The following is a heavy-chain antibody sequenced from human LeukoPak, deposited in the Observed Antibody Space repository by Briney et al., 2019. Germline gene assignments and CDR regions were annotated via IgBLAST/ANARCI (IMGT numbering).Heavy chain of an antibody. J-gene: IGHJ1*01. D-gene: IGHD2/OR15-2a*01. CDR2: LSGSGITT. V-gene: IGHV3-23*01. CDR3: AEGTTG. CDR1: GFTFSNSA. Sequence: GGSLRLSCAASGFTFSNSAMSWVRQAPGKGLEWVSTLSGSGITTYYADSVKGRFTISRDNAKNSLYLQMNSLRSEDTAIYYCAEGTTGWGQGTLVTVSS.